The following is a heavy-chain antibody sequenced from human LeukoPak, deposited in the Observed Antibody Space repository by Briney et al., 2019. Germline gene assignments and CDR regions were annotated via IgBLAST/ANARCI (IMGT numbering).Heavy chain of an antibody. D-gene: IGHD6-13*01. V-gene: IGHV4-59*01. J-gene: IGHJ5*02. Sequence: YXXWIRQPPGKGLEWLGYIYYSGSTNYNPSLKSRVTTSVDTSKNQFSLKLSSVTAADTAVYYCARASSSSWYIDPWGQGTLVTVSS. CDR3: ARASSSSWYIDP. CDR2: IYYSGST. CDR1: Y.